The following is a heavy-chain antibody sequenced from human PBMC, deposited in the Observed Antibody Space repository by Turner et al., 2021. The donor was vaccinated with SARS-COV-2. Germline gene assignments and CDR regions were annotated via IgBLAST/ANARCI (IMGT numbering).Heavy chain of an antibody. V-gene: IGHV4-59*01. J-gene: IGHJ5*02. CDR3: ARVRYDSTGYPFDP. Sequence: QVRLQESGPGLVQPSETLTLTCTVSGDSITGYFWNWIRQPPGKGLEWLGYIYNSGRTNYNPSLKSRVTISVDTSKNQFSLKLSSVSAADTAVYYCARVRYDSTGYPFDPLGQGTLVTVSS. CDR2: IYNSGRT. D-gene: IGHD3-22*01. CDR1: GDSITGYF.